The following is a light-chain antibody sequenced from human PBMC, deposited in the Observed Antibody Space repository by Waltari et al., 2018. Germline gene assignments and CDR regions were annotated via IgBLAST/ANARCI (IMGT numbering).Light chain of an antibody. V-gene: IGKV1-5*03. Sequence: DVQMTQSPATLSASVGPRVTITCRASQSITDWLAWYQQKPGKAPKLLIYKASTLESGVPSRFIGTRSGTEFTLTISNLQPDDFATYYCQQYTIYPLTFGGGTKVAI. CDR3: QQYTIYPLT. J-gene: IGKJ4*01. CDR2: KAS. CDR1: QSITDW.